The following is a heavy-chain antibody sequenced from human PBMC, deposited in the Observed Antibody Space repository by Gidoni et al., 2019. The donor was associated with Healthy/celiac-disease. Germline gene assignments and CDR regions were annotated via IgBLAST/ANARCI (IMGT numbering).Heavy chain of an antibody. D-gene: IGHD3-22*01. Sequence: EVQLVESGGGLVKPGGSLRLSCAASGFTFSSYSMNWVRQAPGKGLEWVSSISSSSSYIYYADSVKGRFTISRDNAKNSLYLQMNSLRAEDTAVYYCARPSWDSGYYFTDYWGQGTLVTVSS. CDR2: ISSSSSYI. CDR3: ARPSWDSGYYFTDY. V-gene: IGHV3-21*01. CDR1: GFTFSSYS. J-gene: IGHJ4*02.